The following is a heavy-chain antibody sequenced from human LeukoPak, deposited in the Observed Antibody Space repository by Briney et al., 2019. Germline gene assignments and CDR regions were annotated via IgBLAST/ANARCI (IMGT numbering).Heavy chain of an antibody. D-gene: IGHD3-10*01. CDR3: AKDMYYYGSGNYDY. Sequence: GGSLRLSCAASGFTFPNYVMSWVRQAPGKGLEWVSGISWNSGSIGYADSVKGRFTISRDNAKNSLYLQMNGLRAEDMALYYCAKDMYYYGSGNYDYWGQGTLVTVSS. J-gene: IGHJ4*02. CDR2: ISWNSGSI. V-gene: IGHV3-9*03. CDR1: GFTFPNYV.